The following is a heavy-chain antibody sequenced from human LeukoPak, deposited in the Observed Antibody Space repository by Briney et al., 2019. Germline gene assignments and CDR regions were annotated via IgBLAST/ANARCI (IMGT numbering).Heavy chain of an antibody. D-gene: IGHD3-9*01. CDR3: ATVDWGSSPN. V-gene: IGHV3-73*01. CDR1: GFTVCGSS. Sequence: QTGGSLRLSCPASGFTVCGSSLHWVRQASGKGLEWVGRVRSKADYYATAYSASVQGRFTVSRDDSTNTAYLQMNSLKPEDTAIYYCATVDWGSSPNWGQGSRVTVSS. J-gene: IGHJ4*02. CDR2: VRSKADYYAT.